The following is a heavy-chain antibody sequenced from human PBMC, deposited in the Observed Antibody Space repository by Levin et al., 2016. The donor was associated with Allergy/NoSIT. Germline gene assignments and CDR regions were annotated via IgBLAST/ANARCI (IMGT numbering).Heavy chain of an antibody. Sequence: ETLSLTCTVSGGFISSSSYYWGWIRQPPGKGLEWIGSIYYSGSTYYNPSLKSRVTISVDTSKNQFSLKLSSVTAADTAVYYCARLPDYGDYEMIGYFDYWGQGTLVTVSS. D-gene: IGHD4-17*01. CDR2: IYYSGST. CDR1: GGFISSSSYY. CDR3: ARLPDYGDYEMIGYFDY. J-gene: IGHJ4*02. V-gene: IGHV4-39*01.